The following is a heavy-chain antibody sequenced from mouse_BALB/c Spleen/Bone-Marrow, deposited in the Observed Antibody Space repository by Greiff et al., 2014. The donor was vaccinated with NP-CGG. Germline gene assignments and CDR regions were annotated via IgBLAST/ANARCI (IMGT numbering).Heavy chain of an antibody. Sequence: EGKLIGAGAELVKPGGSGQLFCTAFGFNIKDTYMHWGKQRAKKGLGWIGRIDPANGNTKYDPKFQGKATITADTSSNTAYLQLSSLTSEDTAVYYCARWEYYAMDYWGQGTSVTVSS. J-gene: IGHJ4*01. V-gene: IGHV14-3*02. CDR1: GFNIKDTY. CDR3: ARWEYYAMDY. CDR2: IDPANGNT. D-gene: IGHD4-1*01.